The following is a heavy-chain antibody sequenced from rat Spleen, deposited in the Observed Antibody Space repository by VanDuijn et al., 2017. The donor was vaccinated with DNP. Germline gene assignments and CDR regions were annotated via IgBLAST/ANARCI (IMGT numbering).Heavy chain of an antibody. CDR1: GITFSNYG. CDR3: ATGATEGFPY. Sequence: EVQLVESGGGLVQPGRSLKLSCAASGITFSNYGMAWVRQAPTKGLEWVATISYNGGTPYYRDSVKGRFTISRDNAQSTLYLQMDSLRSEDTATYYCATGATEGFPYWGQGTLVSVSS. D-gene: IGHD1-11*01. CDR2: ISYNGGTP. J-gene: IGHJ3*01. V-gene: IGHV5-29*01.